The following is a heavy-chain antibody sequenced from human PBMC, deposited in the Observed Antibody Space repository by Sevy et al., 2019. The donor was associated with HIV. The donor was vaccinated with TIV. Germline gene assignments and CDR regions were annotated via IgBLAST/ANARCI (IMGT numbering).Heavy chain of an antibody. CDR3: ARSGLRLGEFVWFDP. V-gene: IGHV4-34*01. J-gene: IGHJ5*02. CDR1: GGSFSGYY. Sequence: SETLSLTCAVYGGSFSGYYWSWIRQPPGKGLEWFGEINHSGSTNYNPSLKSRVTISVDTSKNQFSLKLSSVTAADTAVYYCARSGLRLGEFVWFDPWGQGTLVTVSS. D-gene: IGHD3-16*01. CDR2: INHSGST.